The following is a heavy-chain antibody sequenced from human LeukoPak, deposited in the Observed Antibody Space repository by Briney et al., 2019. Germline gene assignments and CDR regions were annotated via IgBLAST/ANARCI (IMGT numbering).Heavy chain of an antibody. V-gene: IGHV4-30-4*07. D-gene: IGHD1-26*01. J-gene: IGHJ4*02. CDR3: VRGVGGEYFYFDR. Sequence: SETLSLTCGVSGDSISSDGHSWSWIRQPPGKGLEWVGYIYHSGAAYHDPSLKSRLALSVDTSNNQFSLRLRSVTAADTAVYYCVRGVGGEYFYFDRWGQGALVTVSA. CDR2: IYHSGAA. CDR1: GDSISSDGHS.